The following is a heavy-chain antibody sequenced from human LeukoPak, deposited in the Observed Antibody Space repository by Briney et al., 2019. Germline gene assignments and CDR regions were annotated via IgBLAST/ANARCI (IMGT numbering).Heavy chain of an antibody. Sequence: GSLRLSCASSRVTFSTYAMSWVRQAPGKGLEWVSAISGSGGSTYYADSVKGRFTISRDTSKNTLYLQMASVRGEDTDVYYCATDLGGYYDSTWGWGQGTLVTVSS. CDR1: RVTFSTYA. D-gene: IGHD3-22*01. CDR3: ATDLGGYYDSTWG. CDR2: ISGSGGST. J-gene: IGHJ4*02. V-gene: IGHV3-23*01.